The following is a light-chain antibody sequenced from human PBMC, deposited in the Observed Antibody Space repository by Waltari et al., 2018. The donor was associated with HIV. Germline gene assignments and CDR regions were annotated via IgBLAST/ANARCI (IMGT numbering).Light chain of an antibody. Sequence: QSALTQPASVPGSPGQSIPISCPGSSSDVGGYNLFSWYQQHPGKAPKLMIYEGINRPSGISNRFSGSKSGNTASLTISGLQAEDEADYYCCSYAGSSNWVFGGGTKLTVL. CDR1: SSDVGGYNL. J-gene: IGLJ3*02. V-gene: IGLV2-23*01. CDR2: EGI. CDR3: CSYAGSSNWV.